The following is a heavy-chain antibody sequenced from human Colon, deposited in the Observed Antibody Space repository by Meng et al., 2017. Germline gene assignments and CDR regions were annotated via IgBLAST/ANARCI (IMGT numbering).Heavy chain of an antibody. CDR1: GYTFTAYY. Sequence: ASVTLSCKASGYTFTAYYIHWVRQAPGQGLEWMGRISPKSGGTNYAQKFQGRVTMTTDTSTNTAYMELTSLRSDDTGIYYCTRLIGAPGDPDPWGQGTRVTVSS. J-gene: IGHJ5*02. V-gene: IGHV1-2*05. D-gene: IGHD6-13*01. CDR2: ISPKSGGT. CDR3: TRLIGAPGDPDP.